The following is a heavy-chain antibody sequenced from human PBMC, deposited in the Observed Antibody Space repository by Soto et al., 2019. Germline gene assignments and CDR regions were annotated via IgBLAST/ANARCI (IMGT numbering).Heavy chain of an antibody. J-gene: IGHJ6*02. D-gene: IGHD3-3*01. CDR1: GFTFSSYG. Sequence: GGSLRLSCAASGFTFSSYGMHWVRQAPGKGLEWVAVIWYDGSNKYYADSVKGRFTISRDNSKNTLYLQMNSLRAEDTAVYYCARDKKRGYYDCWRGYYGMDVWGQGT. V-gene: IGHV3-33*01. CDR2: IWYDGSNK. CDR3: ARDKKRGYYDCWRGYYGMDV.